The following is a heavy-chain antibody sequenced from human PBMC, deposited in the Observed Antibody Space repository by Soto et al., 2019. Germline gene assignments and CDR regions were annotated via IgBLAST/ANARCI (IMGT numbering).Heavy chain of an antibody. V-gene: IGHV4-39*01. D-gene: IGHD3-10*01. Sequence: SETLSLTCSVSGASINNFAYYWGWIRQPPGKGLEWIGTVYYNENTYYNPSLKSRVAISVDTAKNQFSLNLRSVTAAHTAIYFCARRERYYGSPGWFDPWGQGTLVTVSS. CDR3: ARRERYYGSPGWFDP. J-gene: IGHJ5*01. CDR2: VYYNENT. CDR1: GASINNFAYY.